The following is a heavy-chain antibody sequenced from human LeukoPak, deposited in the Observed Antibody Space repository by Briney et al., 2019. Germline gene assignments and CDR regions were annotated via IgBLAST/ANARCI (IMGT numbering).Heavy chain of an antibody. D-gene: IGHD3-10*01. CDR1: GGSFSGYY. J-gene: IGHJ4*02. CDR2: INHSGST. V-gene: IGHV4-34*01. Sequence: SETLSLTCAVYGGSFSGYYWSWIRQPPGKGLEWIREINHSGSTNYNPSLKSRVTISVDTSKNQFSLKLSSVTAADTAVYYCARDVVRVSLDYWGQGTLVTVSS. CDR3: ARDVVRVSLDY.